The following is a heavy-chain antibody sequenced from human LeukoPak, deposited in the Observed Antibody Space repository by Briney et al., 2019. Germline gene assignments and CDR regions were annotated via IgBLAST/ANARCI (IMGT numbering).Heavy chain of an antibody. D-gene: IGHD5-24*01. J-gene: IGHJ4*02. CDR1: GGSISSYY. Sequence: SETLSLTCIVSGGSISSYYWSWIRQPAGKGLEWIGRIHTSGSTNYNPSLKSRVTMSVDTSKNQFSLKLTSVTAADTAVYYCARGRDGYNYLDYWGQGTLVTVSS. CDR3: ARGRDGYNYLDY. CDR2: IHTSGST. V-gene: IGHV4-4*07.